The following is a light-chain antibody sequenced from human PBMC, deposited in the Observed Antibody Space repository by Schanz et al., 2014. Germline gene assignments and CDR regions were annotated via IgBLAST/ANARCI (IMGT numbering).Light chain of an antibody. V-gene: IGKV1-12*01. Sequence: DFQMTQSPSTLSASVGDKVTITCRASQGISSWLAWYQQKPGKAPKLLIHAASSLQSGVPSRISGSGSGTDFTLTISALQPEDFAIYYCQQTNTFPLTFGGGTKVEIK. J-gene: IGKJ4*01. CDR2: AAS. CDR3: QQTNTFPLT. CDR1: QGISSW.